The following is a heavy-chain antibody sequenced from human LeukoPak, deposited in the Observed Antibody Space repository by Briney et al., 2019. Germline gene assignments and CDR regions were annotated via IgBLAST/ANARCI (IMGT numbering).Heavy chain of an antibody. J-gene: IGHJ4*02. CDR2: LNSDGSST. V-gene: IGHV3-74*01. Sequence: GGSLRLSCAASGFTFSNYWMHWVRQAPGKGLVWVSRLNSDGSSTNYADSVKGRFTISRDNAKNSLYLQMNSLRAEDTAVYYCARVPNMDVPYWGQGTLVTVSS. D-gene: IGHD2-2*03. CDR3: ARVPNMDVPY. CDR1: GFTFSNYW.